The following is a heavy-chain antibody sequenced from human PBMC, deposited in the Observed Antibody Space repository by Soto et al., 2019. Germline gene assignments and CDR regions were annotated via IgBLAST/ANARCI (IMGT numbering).Heavy chain of an antibody. D-gene: IGHD5-12*01. Sequence: GSLRLSCAASGFTFSSYAMHWVRQAPGKGLEWVGFIWYDGSNTFYAESVKGRFTISRDNSKNTVYLQINALRAEDTAVYYCARDFSMVIVAPRYWGQGTLVTVSS. V-gene: IGHV3-33*01. CDR1: GFTFSSYA. CDR2: IWYDGSNT. CDR3: ARDFSMVIVAPRY. J-gene: IGHJ4*02.